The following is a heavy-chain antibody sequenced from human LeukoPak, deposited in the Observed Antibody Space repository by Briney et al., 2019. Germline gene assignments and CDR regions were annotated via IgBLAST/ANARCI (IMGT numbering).Heavy chain of an antibody. V-gene: IGHV2-70*11. J-gene: IGHJ4*02. Sequence: SGPTLVHPSQSLTLTCTFSGFSLGTRGMCVSWIRQPPGKALEWLARIGWDDDKYYSTSLKTRLTISKDTSKNQVVLTMTNMDPVDTATYYCARMRSYYYDSSGYYLDYWGQGTLVTVSS. CDR3: ARMRSYYYDSSGYYLDY. CDR2: IGWDDDK. CDR1: GFSLGTRGMC. D-gene: IGHD3-22*01.